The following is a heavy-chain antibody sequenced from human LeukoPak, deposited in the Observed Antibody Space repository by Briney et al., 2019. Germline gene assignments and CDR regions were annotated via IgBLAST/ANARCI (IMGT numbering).Heavy chain of an antibody. CDR3: ARSDYGDYDLLTWFDP. Sequence: PSETLSLTCIVSGGSINNYYWNWIRQPARQGLEWIGRIYTSGSTNYNPSLKSRVTMSVDTSKNQFSLKLRSVTAADTAVYYCARSDYGDYDLLTWFDPWGQGTLVTVSS. D-gene: IGHD4-17*01. CDR1: GGSINNYY. CDR2: IYTSGST. V-gene: IGHV4-4*07. J-gene: IGHJ5*02.